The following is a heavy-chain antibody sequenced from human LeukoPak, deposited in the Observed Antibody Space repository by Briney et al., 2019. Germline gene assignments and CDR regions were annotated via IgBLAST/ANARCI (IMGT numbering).Heavy chain of an antibody. D-gene: IGHD3-10*01. V-gene: IGHV4-59*01. CDR1: GGSISGYY. Sequence: SETLPLTCTVSGGSISGYYWSWIRQPPGKGLEWIGYIYDSASTNYNPSLKSRVTISVDTSKNQFSLILSYVIAADTAVYYCARLASGSYYEPFDHWGQGTLVTVSS. CDR3: ARLASGSYYEPFDH. J-gene: IGHJ4*02. CDR2: IYDSAST.